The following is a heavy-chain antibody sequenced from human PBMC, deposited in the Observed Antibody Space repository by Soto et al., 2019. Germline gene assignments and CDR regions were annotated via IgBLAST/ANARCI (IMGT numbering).Heavy chain of an antibody. CDR1: GGSISSGGYY. J-gene: IGHJ4*02. CDR2: IYYSGST. CDR3: ARSPFYGDYDY. Sequence: SETLSLTCTVSGGSISSGGYYWSWIRQHPGKGLERIGYIYYSGSTYYNPSLKSRVTISVDTSKNQFSLKLSSVTAADTAVYYCARSPFYGDYDYWGQGTLVTVSS. V-gene: IGHV4-31*03. D-gene: IGHD4-17*01.